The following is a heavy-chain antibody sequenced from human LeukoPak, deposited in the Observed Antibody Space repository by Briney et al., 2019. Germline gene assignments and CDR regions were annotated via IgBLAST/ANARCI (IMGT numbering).Heavy chain of an antibody. CDR1: GFTFSSRA. J-gene: IGHJ4*02. CDR3: AKDRGFYGSATYYFDY. CDR2: IGKSGASP. Sequence: GGSLRLSCAASGFTFSSRAMNLVRQAPGKGLEWVSGIGKSGASPHYADSVKGRFTISRDDSKNTLFLQMNSLRAEDTAVYFCAKDRGFYGSATYYFDYWGQGTMVTVSS. V-gene: IGHV3-23*01. D-gene: IGHD3-10*01.